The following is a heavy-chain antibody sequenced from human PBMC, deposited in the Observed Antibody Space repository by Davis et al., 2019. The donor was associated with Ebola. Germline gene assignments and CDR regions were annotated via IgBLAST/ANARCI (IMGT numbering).Heavy chain of an antibody. D-gene: IGHD3-22*01. Sequence: GESLKISCKGSGYSFTSYWIVWVRQMPGKGLEWMGIIYPGDSDTRYSPSFQGQVTISADKSISTAYLQWSSLKASDTAMYYCATTTYYYDSSGAYFDYWGQGTLVTVSS. CDR2: IYPGDSDT. CDR3: ATTTYYYDSSGAYFDY. J-gene: IGHJ4*02. CDR1: GYSFTSYW. V-gene: IGHV5-51*01.